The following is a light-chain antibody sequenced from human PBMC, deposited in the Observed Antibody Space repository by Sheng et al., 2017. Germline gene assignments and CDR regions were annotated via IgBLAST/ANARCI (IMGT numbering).Light chain of an antibody. CDR2: RAS. V-gene: IGKV1-5*03. CDR3: QQYNTYST. Sequence: DIQMTQSPSTLSASVGDRVTITCRASENIFNWLAWYQQKSGKAPKLLIYRASNLESGVPSRFSGSASGTEFTLTISSLQPDDFATYYCQQYNTYSTFGQGTKVEIK. CDR1: ENIFNW. J-gene: IGKJ1*01.